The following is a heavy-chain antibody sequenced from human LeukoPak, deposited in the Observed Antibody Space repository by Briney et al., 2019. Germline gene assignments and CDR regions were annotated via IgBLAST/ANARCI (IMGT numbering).Heavy chain of an antibody. D-gene: IGHD3-10*01. J-gene: IGHJ4*02. CDR2: IIPIFGTA. CDR1: GGTFNSYS. CDR3: ARGDHASGSYYNENYFDY. Sequence: ASVKVSCKASGGTFNSYSITWVRQAPGQGLEWMGGIIPIFGTANYAQKFQGRVTITADESTSTAYMEVSSLRSEDTAVYYCARGDHASGSYYNENYFDYWGQGTLVTVSS. V-gene: IGHV1-69*01.